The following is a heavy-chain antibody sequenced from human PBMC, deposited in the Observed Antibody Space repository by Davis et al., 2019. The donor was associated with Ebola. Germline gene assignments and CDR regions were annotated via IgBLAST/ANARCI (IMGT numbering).Heavy chain of an antibody. Sequence: GESLKISCAASGFTFSSFAMHWIRQVPGKGLEWVAFIHHDGRDAYYPDSVLGRFTISRDNSKGILFLQMNSLRPEDTGVYYCAKDFNWGSDYWDQGTPVIVSA. J-gene: IGHJ4*02. CDR2: IHHDGRDA. CDR1: GFTFSSFA. V-gene: IGHV3-30*02. CDR3: AKDFNWGSDY. D-gene: IGHD7-27*01.